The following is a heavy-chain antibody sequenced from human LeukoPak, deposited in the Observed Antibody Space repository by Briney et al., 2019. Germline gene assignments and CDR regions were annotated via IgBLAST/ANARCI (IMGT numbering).Heavy chain of an antibody. Sequence: PSETLSLTCAVYGGSFCGYYWSWIRQPPGKGLEWIGEINHSGSTNYNPSLKSRVTISVDTSKNQFSLKLSSVTAADTAVYYCARGRYYYDSSGYSRWGQGTLVTVSS. CDR1: GGSFCGYY. J-gene: IGHJ4*02. V-gene: IGHV4-34*01. D-gene: IGHD3-22*01. CDR3: ARGRYYYDSSGYSR. CDR2: INHSGST.